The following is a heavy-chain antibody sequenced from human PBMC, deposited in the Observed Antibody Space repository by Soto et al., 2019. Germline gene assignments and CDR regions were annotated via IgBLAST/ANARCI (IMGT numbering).Heavy chain of an antibody. V-gene: IGHV4-39*01. CDR2: IYYSGST. J-gene: IGHJ4*02. CDR1: GGSISSSSYY. D-gene: IGHD1-26*01. Sequence: QLQLQESGPGLVKPSETPSLTCTVSGGSISSSSYYWGWIRQPPGTGLEWIGSIYYSGSTYYNPSLKSRVTISVDTSKNQFSLKMSSVTAADTAVYYCPSTRVGATRVFDYWGQGTLVTVSS. CDR3: PSTRVGATRVFDY.